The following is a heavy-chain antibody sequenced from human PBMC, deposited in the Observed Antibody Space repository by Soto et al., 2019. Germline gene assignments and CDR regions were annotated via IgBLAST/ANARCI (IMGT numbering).Heavy chain of an antibody. V-gene: IGHV5-10-1*01. Sequence: GDSLKISCKGSGYSFTSYWISWVRQMPGKGLEWMGRIDPSDSYTNYSPSFQGHVTISADKSISTAYLQWSSLKASDTAMYYCATTRYCSSTSCYHHYYYYGMDVWGQGTTVTVAS. D-gene: IGHD2-2*01. CDR1: GYSFTSYW. CDR2: IDPSDSYT. CDR3: ATTRYCSSTSCYHHYYYYGMDV. J-gene: IGHJ6*02.